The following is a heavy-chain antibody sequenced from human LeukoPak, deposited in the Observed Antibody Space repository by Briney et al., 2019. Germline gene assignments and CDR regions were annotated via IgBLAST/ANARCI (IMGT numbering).Heavy chain of an antibody. CDR1: GFTFSSYA. V-gene: IGHV3-23*01. CDR3: ASEGYLWFGELPGDY. Sequence: GGSLRLSCAASGFTFSSYAMSWVRQAPGKGLEWVSAISGSGGSTYYADSVRGRFTISRDNSKNTLYLQMNSLRAEDTAVYYCASEGYLWFGELPGDYWGQGTLVTVSS. J-gene: IGHJ4*02. CDR2: ISGSGGST. D-gene: IGHD3-10*01.